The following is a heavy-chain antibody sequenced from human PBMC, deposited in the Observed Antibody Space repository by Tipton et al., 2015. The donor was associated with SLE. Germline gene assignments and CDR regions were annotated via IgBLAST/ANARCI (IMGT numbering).Heavy chain of an antibody. CDR3: ARGEGAPAFFDY. CDR1: GGSISSSGYD. Sequence: TLSLTCTVSGGSISSSGYDWGWIRQPPGKGLEWIGEINESGSSKYNPSLKSGVTISIDTSKSQFSLKVSSMTAADTAVYYCARGEGAPAFFDYWGQGTLVTVSS. J-gene: IGHJ4*02. V-gene: IGHV4-39*07. CDR2: INESGSS.